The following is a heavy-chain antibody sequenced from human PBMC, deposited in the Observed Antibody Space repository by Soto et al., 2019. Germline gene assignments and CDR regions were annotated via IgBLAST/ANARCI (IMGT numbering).Heavy chain of an antibody. CDR1: GGTFSSYA. D-gene: IGHD3-22*01. CDR2: IIPIFGTA. J-gene: IGHJ4*02. V-gene: IGHV1-69*01. CDR3: ASDYYDSSGYPREWDY. Sequence: QVQLVQSGAKVQKPGSSVKVSCKASGGTFSSYAISWVRQAPGQGLEWMGGIIPIFGTANYAQKFQGRVTITADESTSTAYMELSSLRSEDTAVYYCASDYYDSSGYPREWDYWGQGTLVTVSS.